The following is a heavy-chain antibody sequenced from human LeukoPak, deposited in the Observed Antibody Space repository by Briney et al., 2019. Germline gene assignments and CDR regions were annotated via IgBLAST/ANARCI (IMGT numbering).Heavy chain of an antibody. D-gene: IGHD1-26*01. V-gene: IGHV3-23*01. Sequence: GGSLRLSCAASGLTFSSYAMSWVRRAPGRGLEWVSTISGSGRSTDYADSVKGRFTISRDNSKNTFYLQMNSLRAEDTALYYCAKDHSGTWDYFDYWGQGTLVTVSS. CDR1: GLTFSSYA. CDR2: ISGSGRST. J-gene: IGHJ4*02. CDR3: AKDHSGTWDYFDY.